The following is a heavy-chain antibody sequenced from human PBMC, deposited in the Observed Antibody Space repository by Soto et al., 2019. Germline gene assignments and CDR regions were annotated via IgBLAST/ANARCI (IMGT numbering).Heavy chain of an antibody. V-gene: IGHV1-69*13. J-gene: IGHJ6*02. Sequence: SVKVSCKASGGTFSSYAISWVRQAPGQGLEWMGGIIPIFGTANYAQKFQGRVTITADESTSTAYMELSSLRSEDTAVYYFARGRVYGDYEPYYYYGMDVWGQGTTVTVSS. CDR3: ARGRVYGDYEPYYYYGMDV. CDR2: IIPIFGTA. D-gene: IGHD4-17*01. CDR1: GGTFSSYA.